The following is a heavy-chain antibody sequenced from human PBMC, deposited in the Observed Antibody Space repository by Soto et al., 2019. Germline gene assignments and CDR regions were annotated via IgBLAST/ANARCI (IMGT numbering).Heavy chain of an antibody. CDR1: GGTFGSYA. CDR3: ARKWRGSGELLLDY. V-gene: IGHV1-69*13. J-gene: IGHJ4*02. Sequence: SVKVSCKASGGTFGSYAISWVRQAPGRGLEWMGGIIPIFGTANYAQKFQGRVTITADESTSTAYMELSSLRSEDTAVYYCARKWRGSGELLLDYWGQGTLVTVSS. CDR2: IIPIFGTA. D-gene: IGHD1-26*01.